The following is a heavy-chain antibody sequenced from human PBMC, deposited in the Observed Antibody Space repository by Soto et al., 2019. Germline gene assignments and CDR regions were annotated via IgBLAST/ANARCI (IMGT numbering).Heavy chain of an antibody. D-gene: IGHD2-2*01. J-gene: IGHJ6*02. CDR3: ARVVGGYYYGMDG. V-gene: IGHV4-4*02. CDR2: IYHSGST. Sequence: SETLSLTFAVSGGSISSSNWWRWVRQPPGKGLEWIGEIYHSGSTNYNPSLKSRVTISVDKSKNHFSLKLSSVTAADTAVYYCARVVGGYYYGMDGWGQGTTVS. CDR1: GGSISSSNW.